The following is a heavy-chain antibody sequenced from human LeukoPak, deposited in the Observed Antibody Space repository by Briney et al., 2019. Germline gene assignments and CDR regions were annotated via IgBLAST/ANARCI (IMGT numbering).Heavy chain of an antibody. J-gene: IGHJ3*02. Sequence: GGSLRLSCADSGFTFSSYAMSWVRQAPGKGLEWVSAISGSGGSTNYADSVKGRFTISRDNSKNTLYLQMNSLRAEDTAVYYCAKDKWMVGDAFDIWGQGTMVTVFS. CDR3: AKDKWMVGDAFDI. D-gene: IGHD6-19*01. CDR1: GFTFSSYA. CDR2: ISGSGGST. V-gene: IGHV3-23*01.